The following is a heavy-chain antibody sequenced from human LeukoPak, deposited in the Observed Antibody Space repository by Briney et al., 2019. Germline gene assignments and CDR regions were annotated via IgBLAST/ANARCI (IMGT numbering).Heavy chain of an antibody. CDR3: ARVRMYNWNDVTTFDY. D-gene: IGHD1-20*01. Sequence: PGGSLRLSCAASGFTFSRFWMSWIRQAPVKGLEWVANIKQDGSEKYDVDSVKGRFTISRDNAKTSLYLQMNSLRAEDTAVYYCARVRMYNWNDVTTFDYWGQGTLVTVAS. CDR2: IKQDGSEK. J-gene: IGHJ4*02. V-gene: IGHV3-7*05. CDR1: GFTFSRFW.